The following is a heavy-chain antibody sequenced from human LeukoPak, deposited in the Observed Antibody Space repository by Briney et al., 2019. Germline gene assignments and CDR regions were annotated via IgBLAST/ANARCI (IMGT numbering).Heavy chain of an antibody. V-gene: IGHV5-51*01. CDR3: ARLFGAAAAGWFDP. CDR2: IFPGDSDT. CDR1: GYSFTSYW. J-gene: IGHJ5*02. D-gene: IGHD3-10*01. Sequence: GESLKISCKVSGYSFTSYWIGWVRQMPGKGLEWMGIIFPGDSDTRYSPSFQGQVVISADRSISTTYLQWSSLKASDTAIYYCARLFGAAAAGWFDPWGQGTLVTVSS.